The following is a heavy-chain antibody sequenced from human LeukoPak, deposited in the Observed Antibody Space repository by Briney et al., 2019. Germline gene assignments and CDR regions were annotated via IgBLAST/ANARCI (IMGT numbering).Heavy chain of an antibody. V-gene: IGHV3-23*01. CDR3: ARDSAAGTHYYYMDV. CDR2: ISGSGGST. D-gene: IGHD6-13*01. CDR1: GFTFSSYA. Sequence: GRSLRLSCAASGFTFSSYAMHWVRQAPGKGLEWVSAISGSGGSTYYADSVKGRFTISRDNSKNTLYLQMNSLRAEDTAVYYCARDSAAGTHYYYMDVWGKGTTVTVSS. J-gene: IGHJ6*03.